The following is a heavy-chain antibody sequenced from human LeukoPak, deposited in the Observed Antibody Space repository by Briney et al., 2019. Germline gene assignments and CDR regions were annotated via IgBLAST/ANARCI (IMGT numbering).Heavy chain of an antibody. CDR2: ISASRDIT. V-gene: IGHV3-48*01. CDR3: VRGSLASGVVVYYYYYLDV. D-gene: IGHD3-3*01. J-gene: IGHJ6*03. CDR1: GFNYSSYT. Sequence: GGSLRLSCAPSGFNYSSYTMNWVRQAPGMGLEWLSYISASRDITYYADSVKGRFTISRDNAKNSLYLQMNSLRAEDTAVYYCVRGSLASGVVVYYYYYLDVWGKGTTVTVSS.